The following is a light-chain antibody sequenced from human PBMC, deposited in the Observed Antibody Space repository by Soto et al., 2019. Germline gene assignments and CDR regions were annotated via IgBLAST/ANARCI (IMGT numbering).Light chain of an antibody. CDR2: DAS. CDR3: QQDNSYSIFT. V-gene: IGKV1-5*01. J-gene: IGKJ3*01. CDR1: QSISSW. Sequence: DIQMTQSPSTLSASVGDRVTITCRARQSISSWLAWYQQNPGKAPKLLIYDASSLESGVTSRFSGSESGTEFTLTISSLQPDDFATSYCQQDNSYSIFTFSPGTKVDIK.